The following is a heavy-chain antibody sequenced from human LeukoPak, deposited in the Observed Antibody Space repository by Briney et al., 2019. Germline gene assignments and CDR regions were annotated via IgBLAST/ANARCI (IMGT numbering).Heavy chain of an antibody. V-gene: IGHV3-23*01. CDR1: GFAFSNYA. CDR2: ITDSGGRT. D-gene: IGHD2/OR15-2a*01. CDR3: AKDVIRVGASHFDY. J-gene: IGHJ4*02. Sequence: PGGSLRLSCAASGFAFSNYAMSWVRQAPGKGLEWVSAITDSGGRTSYADSVKGRFTISRDNSKNTLYLQMNGLRAEDTAVYYCAKDVIRVGASHFDYRGQGTLVTVSS.